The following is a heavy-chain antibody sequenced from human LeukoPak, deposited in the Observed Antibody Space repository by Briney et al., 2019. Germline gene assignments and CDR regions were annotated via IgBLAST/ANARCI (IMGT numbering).Heavy chain of an antibody. CDR3: TREDRPFCPFAY. Sequence: SETLCLTCGVSGGSIDITNYWSWVRQAPGKGLEWIGEISHDGTTNYNPSLRSRVAMSLDRANNQFSLSLTSVTAADTAVYYCTREDRPFCPFAYWGQGVLVTVSS. CDR2: ISHDGTT. V-gene: IGHV4-4*02. D-gene: IGHD3-22*01. CDR1: GGSIDITNY. J-gene: IGHJ4*02.